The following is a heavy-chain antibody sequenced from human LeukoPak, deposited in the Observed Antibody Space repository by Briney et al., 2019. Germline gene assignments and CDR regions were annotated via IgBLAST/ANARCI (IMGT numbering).Heavy chain of an antibody. J-gene: IGHJ4*02. CDR2: IFTSGST. CDR1: GVSISSYS. Sequence: SETLSLTCTVSGVSISSYSWTWIRQPAGKGLEWIGRIFTSGSTNHNPSLKSRVTISVDTSENQFSLKLSSVTAADTAVYYCSSSGGNSGESFDYWGQGTMVSVSS. CDR3: SSSGGNSGESFDY. V-gene: IGHV4-4*07. D-gene: IGHD4-23*01.